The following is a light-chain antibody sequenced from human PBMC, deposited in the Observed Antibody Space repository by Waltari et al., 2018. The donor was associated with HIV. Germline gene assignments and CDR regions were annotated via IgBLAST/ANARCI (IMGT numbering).Light chain of an antibody. J-gene: IGKJ2*01. CDR1: QSLLHSNGYNY. CDR3: MQALQTPRT. V-gene: IGKV2-28*01. CDR2: LGS. Sequence: DIVMTQSPSSLPVTTGEPASISCRSSQSLLHSNGYNYLDWYLQKPGQSPQLLIYLGSNRASGVPDRFSGSGSGTDFTLKISRVEAEDVGVYYCMQALQTPRTFGQGTKLEIK.